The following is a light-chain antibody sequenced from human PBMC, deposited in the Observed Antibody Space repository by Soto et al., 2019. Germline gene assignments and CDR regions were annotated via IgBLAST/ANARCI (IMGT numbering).Light chain of an antibody. Sequence: EIVMTQSPATLSVSPGARATLSCRASQSVSSTLAWYQQKPGQAPRLLIYGASTRATGIPARFSGSGSGTECTLTISRLQSEDFAVYYCQQYNNWPPWTFGQGTKVEIK. V-gene: IGKV3-15*01. J-gene: IGKJ1*01. CDR2: GAS. CDR3: QQYNNWPPWT. CDR1: QSVSST.